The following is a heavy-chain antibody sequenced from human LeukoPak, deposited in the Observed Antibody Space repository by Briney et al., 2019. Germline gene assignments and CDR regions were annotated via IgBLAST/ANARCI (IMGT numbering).Heavy chain of an antibody. CDR1: GYIYTRYC. V-gene: IGHV1-18*01. D-gene: IGHD3-22*01. Sequence: RAVTVNVSCKASGYIYTRYCISWVRQARAQGLECMGWISAYNGNTNYAQKLQGRVTMTTDTSTSTAYMELRSLRSDDTAVYYCARGLPTYYYDSSGYSTLEYWGQGTLVTVSS. CDR3: ARGLPTYYYDSSGYSTLEY. CDR2: ISAYNGNT. J-gene: IGHJ4*02.